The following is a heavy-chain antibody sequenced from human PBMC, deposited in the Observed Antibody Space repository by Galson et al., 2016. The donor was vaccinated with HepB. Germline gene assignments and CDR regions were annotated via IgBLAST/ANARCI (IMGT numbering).Heavy chain of an antibody. CDR2: IYYTGTT. J-gene: IGHJ3*02. CDR3: ARDLTGPAFDI. Sequence: SETLSLTCTGSGDSINTGNYYWAWIRQPPGKGLEWIATIYYTGTTYYNPSLKSRLTIFVDTSYNQFSLHLNSVTAADTAVYYCARDLTGPAFDIWSQGTMVTVSS. V-gene: IGHV4-39*02. CDR1: GDSINTGNYY.